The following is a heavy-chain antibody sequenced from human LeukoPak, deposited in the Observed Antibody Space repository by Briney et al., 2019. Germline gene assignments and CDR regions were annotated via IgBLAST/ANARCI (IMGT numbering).Heavy chain of an antibody. J-gene: IGHJ4*02. CDR1: GFSFSDYA. Sequence: GGSLRLSCAASGFSFSDYAMVWVRQAPGKGLAWVANINQDGSDKYYVDSVKGRFTISRDNAKNSLYLQMNSLRAEDTAVYYCARDGGYSYGSDYWGQGTLVTVSS. CDR2: INQDGSDK. V-gene: IGHV3-7*01. CDR3: ARDGGYSYGSDY. D-gene: IGHD5-18*01.